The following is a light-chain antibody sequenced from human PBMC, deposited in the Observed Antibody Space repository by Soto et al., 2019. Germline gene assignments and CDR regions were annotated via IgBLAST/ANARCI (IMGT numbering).Light chain of an antibody. CDR2: GAS. CDR1: QSVSSSN. CDR3: QQYGSSPPWT. J-gene: IGKJ1*01. Sequence: EIVLTQSPGTLSLSPGERATLSCRASQSVSSSNLAWYQQKFGQAPRLLIYGASSRATGIPDRFSGSGSGTDCTLTISRLEPEDFAVYYCQQYGSSPPWTFGQGTKVEIK. V-gene: IGKV3-20*01.